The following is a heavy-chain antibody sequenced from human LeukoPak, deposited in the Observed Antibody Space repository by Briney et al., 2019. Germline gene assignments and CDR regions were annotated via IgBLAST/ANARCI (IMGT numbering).Heavy chain of an antibody. D-gene: IGHD5/OR15-5a*01. CDR3: ARHSVASPHYFDY. CDR2: IFYSGST. Sequence: KPSETLSLTCTVSGGSISPYYWSWIRQPPGKDLEWIAFIFYSGSTHYNPSLTSRVTISVDTSKNQFSLKLTSVTAADTAVYYCARHSVASPHYFDYWGQGALVTVSS. J-gene: IGHJ4*02. CDR1: GGSISPYY. V-gene: IGHV4-59*08.